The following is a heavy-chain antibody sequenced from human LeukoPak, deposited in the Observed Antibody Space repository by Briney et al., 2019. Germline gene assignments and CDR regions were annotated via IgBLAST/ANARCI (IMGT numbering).Heavy chain of an antibody. D-gene: IGHD2-21*02. V-gene: IGHV3-23*01. Sequence: PGGSPRLSCAASGFTFSSYAMSWVRQAPGKGLEWVSAISGSGGSTYYADSVKGRFTISRDNSKNTLYLQMNSLRAEDTAVYYCAKDAWGAIVVVTVGDYWGQGTLVTVSS. CDR1: GFTFSSYA. CDR2: ISGSGGST. CDR3: AKDAWGAIVVVTVGDY. J-gene: IGHJ4*02.